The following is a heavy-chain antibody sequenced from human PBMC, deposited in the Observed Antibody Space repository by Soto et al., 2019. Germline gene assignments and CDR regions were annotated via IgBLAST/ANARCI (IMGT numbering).Heavy chain of an antibody. CDR1: GFTFSDHG. J-gene: IGHJ3*02. D-gene: IGHD6-13*01. CDR2: ISYEGSNK. V-gene: IGHV3-30*18. CDR3: AKGWPGYSSGWFAFDI. Sequence: GGSLRLSCAASGFTFSDHGMHWVRQAPGKGLEWVTVISYEGSNKYYADSVKGRFTISRDNSKNTVYLHMNSLRADDTAVYYCAKGWPGYSSGWFAFDIWGQGTMVTVSS.